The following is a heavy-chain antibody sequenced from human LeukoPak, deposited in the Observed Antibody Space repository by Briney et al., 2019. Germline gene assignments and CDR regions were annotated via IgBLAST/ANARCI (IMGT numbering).Heavy chain of an antibody. CDR2: IYTSGST. CDR1: GGSISSYY. Sequence: SETLSLTCTVSGGSISSYYWGWIRQPAGKGLEWIGRIYTSGSTNYNPPLKSRVTMSVDTSKNQFSLKLSSVTAADTAVYYCARDHTRSGSTGNWFDPWGQGTLVTVSS. J-gene: IGHJ5*02. D-gene: IGHD1-26*01. CDR3: ARDHTRSGSTGNWFDP. V-gene: IGHV4-4*07.